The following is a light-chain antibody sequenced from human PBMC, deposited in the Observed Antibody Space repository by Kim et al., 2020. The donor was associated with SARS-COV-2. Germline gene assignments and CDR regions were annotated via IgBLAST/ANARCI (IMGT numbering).Light chain of an antibody. CDR2: AAS. CDR1: QSISSY. J-gene: IGKJ1*01. V-gene: IGKV1-39*01. Sequence: DIQMTQSPSSLSASVGDRVTIPCRASQSISSYLNWYQQKPGKAPKLLIYAASSLQSGVPSRFSGSGSGTDFTLTISSLQPEDFATYYCQQSYSTLQRTFGQGTKVDIK. CDR3: QQSYSTLQRT.